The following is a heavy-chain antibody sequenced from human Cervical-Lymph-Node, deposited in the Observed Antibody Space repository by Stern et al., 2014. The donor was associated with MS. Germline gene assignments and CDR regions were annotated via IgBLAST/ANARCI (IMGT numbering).Heavy chain of an antibody. Sequence: VQLVESGGGVVQPGRSLILSCAASGFTFSSYGMHWVRQAPGKGLEWVAVIWYDGSNKYYADSVKGRFTISRDNSKNTLYLQMNSLRAEDTAVYYCARDRHDLGYCSGGSCYLPDYWGQGTLVTVSS. D-gene: IGHD2-15*01. J-gene: IGHJ4*02. CDR3: ARDRHDLGYCSGGSCYLPDY. CDR1: GFTFSSYG. CDR2: IWYDGSNK. V-gene: IGHV3-33*01.